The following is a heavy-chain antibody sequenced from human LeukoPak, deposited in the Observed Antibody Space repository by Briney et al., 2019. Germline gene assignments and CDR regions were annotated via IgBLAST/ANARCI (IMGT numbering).Heavy chain of an antibody. CDR2: IIPIFGTA. Sequence: KISCKGSGYTFTSYDINWVRQATGQGLEWMGGIIPIFGTASYAQKFQGRVTMTRDMSTSTVYMELSSLRSEDTAVYYCARDHLAAAGTAYYYYYMDVWGKGTTVTVSS. D-gene: IGHD6-13*01. J-gene: IGHJ6*03. CDR1: GYTFTSYD. V-gene: IGHV1-69*05. CDR3: ARDHLAAAGTAYYYYYMDV.